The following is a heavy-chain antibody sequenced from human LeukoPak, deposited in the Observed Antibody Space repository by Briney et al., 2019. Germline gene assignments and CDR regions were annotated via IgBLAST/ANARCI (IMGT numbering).Heavy chain of an antibody. Sequence: GGSLRLSCAASGFTLSSYGMHWVRQAPGKGLEWVAFIRSDGSNKYYADSVKGRFTISRDNSKNTLYLQMNSLRAEDTAVYYCAKDLLGYQLLFDYWGQGTLVTVSS. CDR1: GFTLSSYG. D-gene: IGHD2-2*01. CDR3: AKDLLGYQLLFDY. V-gene: IGHV3-30*02. CDR2: IRSDGSNK. J-gene: IGHJ4*02.